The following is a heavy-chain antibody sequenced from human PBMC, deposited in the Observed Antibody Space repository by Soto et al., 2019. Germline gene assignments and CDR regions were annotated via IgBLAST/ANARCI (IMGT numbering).Heavy chain of an antibody. V-gene: IGHV1-69*01. J-gene: IGHJ4*02. CDR2: IIPALGPA. CDR1: GGTFASSA. CDR3: ARDPHPKV. Sequence: QVQLMQSGAEVQKPGSSVKVSCKLSGGTFASSAISWVRQAPGQGLEWMGGIIPALGPANYAQKFRDRVTISGDETTTTVYMEMSNVTSEDTAVFFCARDPHPKVWGRGTLVTVSS.